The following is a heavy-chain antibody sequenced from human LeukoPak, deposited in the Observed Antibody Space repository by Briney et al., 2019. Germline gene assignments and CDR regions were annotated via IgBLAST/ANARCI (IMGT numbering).Heavy chain of an antibody. CDR3: ARVPGPYTTSRFDF. Sequence: ASVRVSCKTSGYTFSAHYLHWVRQAPGQRPEWVGRIDPASGGTHYAQKFQGRVTVTRDTSTTTVDMELSGLRSDDTAVYYCARVPGPYTTSRFDFWGQETLVTVSS. J-gene: IGHJ4*02. CDR1: GYTFSAHY. CDR2: IDPASGGT. D-gene: IGHD3-16*01. V-gene: IGHV1-2*02.